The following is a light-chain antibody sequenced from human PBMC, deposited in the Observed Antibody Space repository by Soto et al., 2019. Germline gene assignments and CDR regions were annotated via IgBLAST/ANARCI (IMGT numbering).Light chain of an antibody. Sequence: QSVLTQPPSASGTPGQRVTISCSGSSSNIGSNTVNWYQQLPGTAPKLLIYSNNQRPSGVPDRFSGSKSGTSASLAISGLQSEDEADYYCAAWSEVFGGGTKLTVL. CDR2: SNN. CDR1: SSNIGSNT. J-gene: IGLJ2*01. V-gene: IGLV1-44*01. CDR3: AAWSEV.